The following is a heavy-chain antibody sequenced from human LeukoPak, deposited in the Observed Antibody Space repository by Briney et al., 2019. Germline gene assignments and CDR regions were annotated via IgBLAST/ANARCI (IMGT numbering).Heavy chain of an antibody. CDR2: IYNNGGRT. V-gene: IGHV3-66*01. CDR3: ARENGRGVISPYYDF. J-gene: IGHJ4*02. D-gene: IGHD3-10*01. Sequence: GGSLRLSCAASGLSVSSNFMSWVRQAPGKGLEWVSVIYNNGGRTTYADSMKDRFIISRDNSKNTLNLQMNSLRDEDTAVYYCARENGRGVISPYYDFWGRGVLVTVSS. CDR1: GLSVSSNF.